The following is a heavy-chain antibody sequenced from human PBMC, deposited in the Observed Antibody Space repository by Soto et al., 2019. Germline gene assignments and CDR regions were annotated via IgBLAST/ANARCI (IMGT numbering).Heavy chain of an antibody. Sequence: QVTLKESGPVLVKPTETLTLTCTVSGFSLSNARMGVSWIRQPPGKALEWLAHIFSNDEKSYSTSLKSRLTXSXXTPKSQVVLTMTHLDPVDTATYSCARIKLHNWFDPWGQGTLVTVSS. CDR2: IFSNDEK. J-gene: IGHJ5*02. CDR1: GFSLSNARMG. D-gene: IGHD1-1*01. V-gene: IGHV2-26*01. CDR3: ARIKLHNWFDP.